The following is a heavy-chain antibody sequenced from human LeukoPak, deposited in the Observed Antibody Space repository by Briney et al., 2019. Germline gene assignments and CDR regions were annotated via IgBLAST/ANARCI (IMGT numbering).Heavy chain of an antibody. CDR1: GYSFTSYW. J-gene: IGHJ3*02. D-gene: IGHD3-22*01. CDR2: IYPGDSDT. V-gene: IGHV5-51*01. Sequence: GESLKISCKGSGYSFTSYWIGWVRQMPGKGLEWMGIIYPGDSDTRYSPSFQGQVTISADKSISTAYLQWSSLKASDTAMYYCARGGYYDSSGYGYGAFDIWGQGTMVTVSS. CDR3: ARGGYYDSSGYGYGAFDI.